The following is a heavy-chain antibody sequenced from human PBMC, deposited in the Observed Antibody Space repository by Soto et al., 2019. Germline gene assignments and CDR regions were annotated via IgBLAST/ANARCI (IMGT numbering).Heavy chain of an antibody. J-gene: IGHJ3*02. Sequence: QVQLQQWRAGLLKPSETLSLTCAVYGGSFSGYYWSWIRQPPGKGLEWIGEINHSGSTNYNPSLKSRVTISVDTSKNQFSLKLSSVTAADTAVYYCAMAGIVGATGTTMYDAFDIWGQGTMVTVSS. CDR2: INHSGST. V-gene: IGHV4-34*01. CDR3: AMAGIVGATGTTMYDAFDI. D-gene: IGHD1-26*01. CDR1: GGSFSGYY.